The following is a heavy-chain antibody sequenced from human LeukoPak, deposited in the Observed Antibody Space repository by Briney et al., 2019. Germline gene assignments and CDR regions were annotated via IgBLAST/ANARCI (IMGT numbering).Heavy chain of an antibody. Sequence: ASVKVSCKASGYTFTSYGISWVRQAPGQGLEWMGWISAYNGNTNYAQKLQGRVTMTTDTSTSTAYMELRSLRSDDTAVYYCVRDRGRGIAAAGTFNFDYWGQGTLVTVSS. CDR3: VRDRGRGIAAAGTFNFDY. J-gene: IGHJ4*02. D-gene: IGHD6-13*01. CDR2: ISAYNGNT. CDR1: GYTFTSYG. V-gene: IGHV1-18*01.